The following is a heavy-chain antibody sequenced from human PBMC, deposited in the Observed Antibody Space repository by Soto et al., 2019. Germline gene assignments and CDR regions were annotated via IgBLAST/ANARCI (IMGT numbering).Heavy chain of an antibody. CDR1: GYTFTSYD. Sequence: QVQLVQSGAEVKKPGASVKVSCKASGYTFTSYDINWVRQATGQGLEWMGWMNPNSGNTGYAQKFQGGVTMTRNTSISTAYMELSSLRSEDTAVYYCARGRDIVLMVYAYYYYGMDVWGQGTTVTVSS. J-gene: IGHJ6*02. D-gene: IGHD2-8*01. V-gene: IGHV1-8*01. CDR3: ARGRDIVLMVYAYYYYGMDV. CDR2: MNPNSGNT.